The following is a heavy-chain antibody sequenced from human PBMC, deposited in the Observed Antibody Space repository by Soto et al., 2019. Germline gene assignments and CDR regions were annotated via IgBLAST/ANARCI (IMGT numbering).Heavy chain of an antibody. CDR2: IYHSGST. D-gene: IGHD3-16*02. Sequence: PSETLSLTCAVSGGSISGGGYSWSWTRQPPGKGLEWIGYIYHSGSTYYNPSLKSRVTISVDRSKNQFSLKLSSVTAADTAVYYCARAFSLDDAFDIWGQGTMVTVSS. CDR3: ARAFSLDDAFDI. J-gene: IGHJ3*02. CDR1: GGSISGGGYS. V-gene: IGHV4-30-2*01.